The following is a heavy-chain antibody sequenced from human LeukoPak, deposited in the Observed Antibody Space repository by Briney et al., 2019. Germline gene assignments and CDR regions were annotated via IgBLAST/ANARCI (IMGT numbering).Heavy chain of an antibody. Sequence: GGSLRLSCAASGFTFSSYAMSWVRQAPGKGLEWVSSVSGSGGSTYYADSVKGRFTISRDNSKNTLYLQMNSLTAEDTAVYYCAKDRDRYNWDDSGGWFDPWGQGTLVSVSS. J-gene: IGHJ5*02. CDR2: VSGSGGST. CDR1: GFTFSSYA. CDR3: AKDRDRYNWDDSGGWFDP. V-gene: IGHV3-23*01. D-gene: IGHD1-20*01.